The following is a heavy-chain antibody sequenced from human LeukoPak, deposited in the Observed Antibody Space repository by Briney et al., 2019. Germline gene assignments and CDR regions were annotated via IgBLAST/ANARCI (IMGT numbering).Heavy chain of an antibody. CDR2: IIPIFGTT. D-gene: IGHD3-22*01. J-gene: IGHJ1*01. V-gene: IGHV1-69*05. Sequence: ASVKVSCKASGGTFSSYAISWVPQAPGQGLEWMGRIIPIFGTTNYAQKFQGRVTITTDESTSTAYMELSSLRSEDTAVYYCARDPDYYDSSGYLGEYFQHWGQGTLVTVSS. CDR3: ARDPDYYDSSGYLGEYFQH. CDR1: GGTFSSYA.